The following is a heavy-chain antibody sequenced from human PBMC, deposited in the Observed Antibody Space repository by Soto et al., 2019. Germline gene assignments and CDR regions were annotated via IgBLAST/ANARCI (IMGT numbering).Heavy chain of an antibody. CDR2: VDSAGSGT. Sequence: VPLVESGGGSVQPGGSLRLSCVASGITFSGFWMHWVRQVPGKGLVWVACVDSAGSGTSYADSVKGRFTISRDNAKNTLSLQDASLRVEDTAVYYCATVFEHWGQGIPVTVSS. CDR1: GITFSGFW. V-gene: IGHV3-74*01. CDR3: ATVFEH. J-gene: IGHJ4*02.